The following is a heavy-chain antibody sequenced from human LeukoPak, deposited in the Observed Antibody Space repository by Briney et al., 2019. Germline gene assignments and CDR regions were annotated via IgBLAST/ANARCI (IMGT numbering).Heavy chain of an antibody. J-gene: IGHJ4*02. V-gene: IGHV1-69*13. CDR1: GGTFSSFG. D-gene: IGHD1-26*01. CDR3: ARDSGSYSDFDY. Sequence: SVKVSCKASGGTFSSFGITWVRQAPGQGLEWMGGTIPIFGAKHYAQKFRGRVTVTADESTSTAYMELSSLRSEDTAVYYCARDSGSYSDFDYWGQGTLVTVSS. CDR2: TIPIFGAK.